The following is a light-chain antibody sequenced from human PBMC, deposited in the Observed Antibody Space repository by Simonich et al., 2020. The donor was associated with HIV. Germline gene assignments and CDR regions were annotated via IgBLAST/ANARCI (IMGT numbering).Light chain of an antibody. J-gene: IGLJ2*01. Sequence: QSALTQPRSVSGSPGQSVTISCTGTSSDVAGYDFVSWYQQHPGKAPKVMIYDVSKRPSGVSNRFSGSKSGNTASLTISGLQAEDEADYYCSSYTTTGTVFGGGTKLTVL. CDR1: SSDVAGYDF. CDR2: DVS. V-gene: IGLV2-11*01. CDR3: SSYTTTGTV.